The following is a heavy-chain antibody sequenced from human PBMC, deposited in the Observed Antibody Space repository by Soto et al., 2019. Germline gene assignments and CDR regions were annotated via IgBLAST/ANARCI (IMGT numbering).Heavy chain of an antibody. Sequence: VQLLESGAEVKKPGASVKVSCKASGYTFTGYDINWVRQATGQGLEWMGWMNPNSGNTGYAQNFQGRVTMTRDNSITTAYMELTSLRDDDSAVYYCAGEKVGTTGIDFWGQGTLVTVSS. J-gene: IGHJ4*02. CDR1: GYTFTGYD. CDR2: MNPNSGNT. D-gene: IGHD1-26*01. CDR3: AGEKVGTTGIDF. V-gene: IGHV1-8*01.